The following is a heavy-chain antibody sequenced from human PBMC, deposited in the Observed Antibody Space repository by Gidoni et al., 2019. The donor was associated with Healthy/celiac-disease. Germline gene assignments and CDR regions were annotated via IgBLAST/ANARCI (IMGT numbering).Heavy chain of an antibody. CDR3: ARHPPVTTPYWYFDL. D-gene: IGHD4-17*01. Sequence: QLQLPESGPGLVKPSETLSLTCTVSGGSISRSSSYWGWIRQPPGKGLGWSGGINYSGSTYSNPSLKSRVTISVDTSKNQFSLKLSSVTAADTAVYYCARHPPVTTPYWYFDLWGRGTLVTVSS. CDR1: GGSISRSSSY. CDR2: INYSGST. V-gene: IGHV4-39*01. J-gene: IGHJ2*01.